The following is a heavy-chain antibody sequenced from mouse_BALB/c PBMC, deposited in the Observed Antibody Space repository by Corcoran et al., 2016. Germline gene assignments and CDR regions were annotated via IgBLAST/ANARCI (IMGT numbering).Heavy chain of an antibody. D-gene: IGHD1-2*01. V-gene: IGHV9-3-1*01. CDR1: GYTFTNYG. Sequence: QIQLVQSGPELKKPGETVKISCKASGYTFTNYGMNWVTQAPGKGLKWMGWINTYTGEPTYADDFKGRFAFSLETSASTAYLQINNLKNEDTATYFCARTLSYYGYSFFDYWGQGTTLTVSS. J-gene: IGHJ2*01. CDR3: ARTLSYYGYSFFDY. CDR2: INTYTGEP.